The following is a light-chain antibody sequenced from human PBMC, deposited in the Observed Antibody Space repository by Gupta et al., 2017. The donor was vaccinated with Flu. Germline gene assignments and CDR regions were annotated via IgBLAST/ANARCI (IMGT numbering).Light chain of an antibody. J-gene: IGLJ3*02. CDR3: GTWDKSHNAAV. CDR1: TSNVGSNY. V-gene: IGLV1-51*02. Sequence: KVDISCSGTTSNVGSNYVAWYRQLPGPAPKLLIYEDNKRPSGVAERFSCSGYGTSATLGIAGLQTGEEATYYCGTWDKSHNAAVFGGGTEVTVL. CDR2: EDN.